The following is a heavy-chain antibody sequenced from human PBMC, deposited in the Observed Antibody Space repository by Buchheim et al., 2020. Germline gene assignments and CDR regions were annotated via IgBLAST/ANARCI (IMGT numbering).Heavy chain of an antibody. CDR3: ARDHYDTTGYLNWFDP. D-gene: IGHD3-22*01. V-gene: IGHV4-39*02. J-gene: IGHJ5*02. CDR1: GDSISSRISF. CDR2: IYYTGST. Sequence: QLQLQESGPGLVKPSETLSLTCTVSGDSISSRISFWGWIRQPPGKGLEWIGSIYYTGSTYYNPSLKSRVCISVDTSKNQFSLKLTSVTAADTAVYYCARDHYDTTGYLNWFDPWGQG.